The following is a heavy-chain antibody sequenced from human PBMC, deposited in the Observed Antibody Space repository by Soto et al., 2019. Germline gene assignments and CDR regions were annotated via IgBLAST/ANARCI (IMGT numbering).Heavy chain of an antibody. CDR1: GFAFRSYN. Sequence: PGGSLTLSCAASGFAFRSYNMNWVRQAPGKGLEWVASISSGSSNIYYADSVKGRFTISRDNAKNSLFLQMDSLRAEDSAVYYCASATVVAATFDFWGQGTLVTVPS. CDR2: ISSGSSNI. CDR3: ASATVVAATFDF. J-gene: IGHJ4*02. V-gene: IGHV3-21*01. D-gene: IGHD2-15*01.